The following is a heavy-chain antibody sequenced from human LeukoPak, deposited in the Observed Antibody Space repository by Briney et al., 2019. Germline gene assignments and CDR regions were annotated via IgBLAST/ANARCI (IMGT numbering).Heavy chain of an antibody. J-gene: IGHJ4*02. D-gene: IGHD2-15*01. CDR2: INHSGST. Sequence: KASETLSLTCAVYGVSFSGYYWSWIRQPPGKGLEWIGEINHSGSTNYNPSLKSRVTISVDTSKNQFSLKLSSVTAADTAVYYCVVVVAATIDYWGQGTLVTVSS. CDR3: VVVVAATIDY. V-gene: IGHV4-34*01. CDR1: GVSFSGYY.